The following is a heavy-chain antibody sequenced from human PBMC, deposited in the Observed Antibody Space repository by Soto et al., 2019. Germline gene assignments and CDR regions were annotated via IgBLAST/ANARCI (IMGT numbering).Heavy chain of an antibody. Sequence: QVQLQESGPELVKPSGTLSLSCVVSSGSISSTNWWSWVRQPPGRGLEWIGAIYHSGSINYNPSLSSRVTISVDKSKNKFSLNLISVTAADTAVYFCVKEGSGWSYLDHWGQGILVTVSS. V-gene: IGHV4-4*02. CDR3: VKEGSGWSYLDH. CDR1: SGSISSTNW. J-gene: IGHJ4*02. CDR2: IYHSGSI. D-gene: IGHD6-19*01.